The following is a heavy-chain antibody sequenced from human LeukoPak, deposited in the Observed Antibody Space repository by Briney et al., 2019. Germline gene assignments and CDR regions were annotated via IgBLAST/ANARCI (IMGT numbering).Heavy chain of an antibody. Sequence: PSETLSLTCAVYGGSFRGSFWTWIRQPPGKGLEWIAEINHSSSTSYNPSLKSRVTISVDTSKNQFSLKLSSVAAADTAAYYCARVRLRFGMFDAFDIWGQGTMDTVSS. CDR3: ARVRLRFGMFDAFDI. CDR2: INHSSST. CDR1: GGSFRGSF. V-gene: IGHV4-34*01. J-gene: IGHJ3*02. D-gene: IGHD3-3*01.